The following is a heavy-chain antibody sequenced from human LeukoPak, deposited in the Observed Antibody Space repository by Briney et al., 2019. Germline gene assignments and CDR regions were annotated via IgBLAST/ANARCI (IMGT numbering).Heavy chain of an antibody. CDR3: ARDLALLWFGELASNWFDP. CDR2: ISSSWSYI. J-gene: IGHJ5*02. V-gene: IGHV3-21*01. Sequence: GSLRLFCAASGFTFSSYSMKWVRPASGEGVEWVSSISSSWSYIYYADSVKGRFTISRDNAKNSLYLQMNSLRAEDTAVYYCARDLALLWFGELASNWFDPWGQGTLVTVSS. CDR1: GFTFSSYS. D-gene: IGHD3-10*01.